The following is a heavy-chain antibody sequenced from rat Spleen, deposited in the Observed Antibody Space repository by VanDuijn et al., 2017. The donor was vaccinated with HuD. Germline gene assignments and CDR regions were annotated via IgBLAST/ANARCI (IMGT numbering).Heavy chain of an antibody. D-gene: IGHD1-12*02. CDR1: GFTFSDYN. CDR2: ISYDNRST. V-gene: IGHV5-7*01. J-gene: IGHJ3*01. Sequence: EVQLVESGGGLVQPGRSLKLSCAASGFTFSDYNMAWVRQAPKKGLEWVATISYDNRSTYYRDSVKGRFTISRDDAKSTLYLQMDSLRSEDTATYYCARRPYYDGAYYPFAYWGQGTLVTVSS. CDR3: ARRPYYDGAYYPFAY.